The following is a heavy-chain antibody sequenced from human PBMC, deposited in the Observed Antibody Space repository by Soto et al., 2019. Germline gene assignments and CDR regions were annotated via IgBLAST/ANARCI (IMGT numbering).Heavy chain of an antibody. J-gene: IGHJ4*02. CDR1: GGSISSGGYS. V-gene: IGHV4-30-2*01. CDR2: MYHSGST. Sequence: SETLSLTCAVSGGSISSGGYSWSWIRQPPGKGLEWIGYMYHSGSTYYNPSLKSRVTISIDTSKNQFSLKLSSVTAADTAVYYCARTPGYWGQGTLVTVSS. CDR3: ARTPGY.